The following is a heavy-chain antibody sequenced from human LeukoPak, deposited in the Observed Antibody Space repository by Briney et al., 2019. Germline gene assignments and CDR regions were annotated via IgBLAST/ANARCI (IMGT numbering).Heavy chain of an antibody. CDR2: ISPNSGSTI. Sequence: GSLRPSCAASGFTFSDYYMGWIRQAPGKGLEWISYISPNSGSTIYYADSVKGRFTISRDNAKNSLYLQMNSLSAEDTAVYYCAKDIVAPGLFFDYWGQGTLVTVSS. D-gene: IGHD3-16*02. CDR1: GFTFSDYY. CDR3: AKDIVAPGLFFDY. J-gene: IGHJ4*02. V-gene: IGHV3-11*01.